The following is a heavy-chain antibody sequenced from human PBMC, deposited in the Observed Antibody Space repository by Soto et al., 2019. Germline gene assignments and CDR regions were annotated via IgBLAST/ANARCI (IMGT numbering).Heavy chain of an antibody. J-gene: IGHJ4*02. D-gene: IGHD3-10*01. CDR3: ARHSSMVRGVVDY. Sequence: QLQLQESGPGLVKPSETPSLTCTVSGGSISSSSYYWGWIRQPPGKGLEWIGSIYYSGSTYYNPSLKSRVTISVDTSKNQFSLKLSSVTAADTAVYYCARHSSMVRGVVDYWGQGTLVTVSS. CDR1: GGSISSSSYY. CDR2: IYYSGST. V-gene: IGHV4-39*01.